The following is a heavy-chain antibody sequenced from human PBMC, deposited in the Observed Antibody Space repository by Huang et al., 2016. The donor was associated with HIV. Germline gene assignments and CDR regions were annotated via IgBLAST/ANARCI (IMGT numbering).Heavy chain of an antibody. V-gene: IGHV1-69*01. CDR1: GDTFSSFG. CDR2: IIPILGTT. D-gene: IGHD6-6*01. CDR3: AREFEYSSSDYAFDI. Sequence: QVQLVQYGAEVKKSGSSVKVSCKVSGDTFSSFGFTWVRQAPGQVLEWRGGIIPILGTTTSSHKFQGRVTSTADDFTSTVHMDLSRLRSADTAVYYCAREFEYSSSDYAFDIWGQGTMVTVSS. J-gene: IGHJ3*02.